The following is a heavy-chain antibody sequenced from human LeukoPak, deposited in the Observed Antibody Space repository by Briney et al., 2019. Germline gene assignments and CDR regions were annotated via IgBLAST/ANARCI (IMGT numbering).Heavy chain of an antibody. CDR2: ISYDGSNN. CDR1: GFTFSSFA. Sequence: GGSLRLSCAASGFTFSSFAMHWVRQAPGKGLEWVTVISYDGSNNYYADSVKGRFTISRDNSKNTLYLQMNSLTAEDTAVYYCARDDRGIAAAGFFDYWGQGTLVTVSS. CDR3: ARDDRGIAAAGFFDY. D-gene: IGHD6-13*01. J-gene: IGHJ4*02. V-gene: IGHV3-30-3*01.